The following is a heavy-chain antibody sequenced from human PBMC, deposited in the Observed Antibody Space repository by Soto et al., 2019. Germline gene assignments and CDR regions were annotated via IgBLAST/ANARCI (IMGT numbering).Heavy chain of an antibody. CDR3: AGSTYYYGSGSNY. CDR1: GFTFSSYA. Sequence: QVQLVESGGGVVLPGRSLRLSCAASGFTFSSYAMHWVRQAPGKGLEWVAVISYDGSNKYYADSVKGRFTISRDNSKNTLYLQMNSLRAEDTAVYYCAGSTYYYGSGSNYWGQGTLVTVSS. V-gene: IGHV3-30-3*01. CDR2: ISYDGSNK. J-gene: IGHJ4*02. D-gene: IGHD3-10*01.